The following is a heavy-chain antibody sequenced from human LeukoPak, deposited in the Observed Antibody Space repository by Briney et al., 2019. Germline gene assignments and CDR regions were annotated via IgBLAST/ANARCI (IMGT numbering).Heavy chain of an antibody. Sequence: GGSLRLSCAASGFTVSSNYMSWVRQAPGKGLEWVSVIYSGGSTYYADSVKGRFTISRDNSKNTLYLQMNSLRAEDTAVYYCAKDGSSGWSAPSYFDYWGQGTLVTVSS. V-gene: IGHV3-53*01. CDR2: IYSGGST. CDR3: AKDGSSGWSAPSYFDY. CDR1: GFTVSSNY. D-gene: IGHD6-19*01. J-gene: IGHJ4*02.